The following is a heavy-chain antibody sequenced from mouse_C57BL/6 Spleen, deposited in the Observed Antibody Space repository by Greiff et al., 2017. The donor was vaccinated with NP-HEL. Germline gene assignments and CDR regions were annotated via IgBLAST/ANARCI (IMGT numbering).Heavy chain of an antibody. CDR2: ISYDGSN. V-gene: IGHV3-6*01. J-gene: IGHJ4*01. D-gene: IGHD2-3*01. Sequence: VQLQQSGPGLVKPSQSLSLTCSVTGYSITSGYYWNWIRQFPGNKLEWMGYISYDGSNNYNPSLKNRISITRDTSKNQFFLKLNSVTTGDTATYYCARDNDGYYGYAMDYWGQGTSVTVSS. CDR1: GYSITSGYY. CDR3: ARDNDGYYGYAMDY.